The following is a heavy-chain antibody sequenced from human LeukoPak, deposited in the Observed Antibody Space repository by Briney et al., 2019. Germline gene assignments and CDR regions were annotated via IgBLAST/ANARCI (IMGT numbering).Heavy chain of an antibody. CDR2: INPNSGGT. CDR3: AGGYCSSTTCPFDY. CDR1: GYTFAGYY. Sequence: GASVNVSCKASGYTFAGYYMHWVRQAPGQGLEWMGWINPNSGGTNYAQNFQGRVTMTRDTSISTAFMELSRLRSDDTAVYYCAGGYCSSTTCPFDYWGQGTLVTVSS. V-gene: IGHV1-2*02. D-gene: IGHD2-2*01. J-gene: IGHJ4*02.